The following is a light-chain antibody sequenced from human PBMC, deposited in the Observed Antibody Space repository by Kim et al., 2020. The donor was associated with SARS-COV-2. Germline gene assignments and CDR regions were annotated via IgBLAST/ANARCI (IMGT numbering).Light chain of an antibody. J-gene: IGLJ3*02. CDR2: RNN. V-gene: IGLV10-54*04. CDR3: SAWDNSLRAWV. CDR1: NNNIGDQG. Sequence: RQTATLTCTGNNNNIGDQGAAWLQQHQGHPPKLLSYRNNNRPSGISEKFSASRSGNTASLTITGLQPEDEADYYCSAWDNSLRAWVFGGGTQLTVL.